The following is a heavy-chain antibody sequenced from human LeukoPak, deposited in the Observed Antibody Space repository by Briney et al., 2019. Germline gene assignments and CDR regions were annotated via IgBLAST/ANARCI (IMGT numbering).Heavy chain of an antibody. CDR3: ARLGYCSSTSCRGPSFDY. J-gene: IGHJ4*02. CDR1: GFTFSSYS. CDR2: ISSSSSTI. V-gene: IGHV3-48*01. Sequence: GGSLRLSCAASGFTFSSYSINWVRQAPGKGLEWVSYISSSSSTIYYADSVKGRFTISRDNAKNSLYLQMNSLRAEDTAVYYCARLGYCSSTSCRGPSFDYWGQGNLVTVSS. D-gene: IGHD2-2*01.